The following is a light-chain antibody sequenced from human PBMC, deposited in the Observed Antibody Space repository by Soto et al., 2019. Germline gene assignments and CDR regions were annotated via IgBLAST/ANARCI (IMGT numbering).Light chain of an antibody. CDR2: GAS. Sequence: DIVLTQSPGTLSLSPGERATLSCRASQSVTSSYVAWYQQKPGQAPRLLIYGASSRATGIPDRFTGSGSGTDFTLTISRLEPEDFAVYYCQQYVSSPWAFGQGTKVDI. CDR3: QQYVSSPWA. J-gene: IGKJ1*01. V-gene: IGKV3-20*01. CDR1: QSVTSSY.